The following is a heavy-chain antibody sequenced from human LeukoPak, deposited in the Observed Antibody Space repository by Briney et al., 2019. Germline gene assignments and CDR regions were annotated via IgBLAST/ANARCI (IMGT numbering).Heavy chain of an antibody. CDR2: ISGSGVTT. J-gene: IGHJ3*02. V-gene: IGHV3-23*01. D-gene: IGHD3-3*01. CDR3: ARVSQQNTIFGVVIIRLDAFDI. CDR1: GFTFSSYA. Sequence: GGSLRLSCAASGFTFSSYAMSWVRQAPGKGLEWVSAISGSGVTTYYADSVKGRFTISRDNAKNSLYLQMNSLRAEDTAVYYCARVSQQNTIFGVVIIRLDAFDIWGQGTMVTVSS.